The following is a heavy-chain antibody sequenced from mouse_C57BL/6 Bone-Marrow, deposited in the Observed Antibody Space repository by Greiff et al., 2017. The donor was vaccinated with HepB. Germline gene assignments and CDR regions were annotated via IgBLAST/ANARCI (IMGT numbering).Heavy chain of an antibody. V-gene: IGHV5-4*01. J-gene: IGHJ1*03. CDR1: GFTFSSYA. D-gene: IGHD1-1*01. Sequence: DVMLVESGGGLVKPGGSLKLSCAASGFTFSSYAMSWVRQTPEKRLEWVATISDGGSYTYYPDNVKGRFTISRDNAKNNLYLQMSHLKSEDTAMYYCARDQYYGSSDLNWYFDVWGTGTTVTVSS. CDR2: ISDGGSYT. CDR3: ARDQYYGSSDLNWYFDV.